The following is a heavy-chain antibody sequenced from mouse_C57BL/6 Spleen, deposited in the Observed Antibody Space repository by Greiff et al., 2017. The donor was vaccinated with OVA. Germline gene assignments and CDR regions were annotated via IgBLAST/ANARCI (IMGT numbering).Heavy chain of an antibody. J-gene: IGHJ3*01. V-gene: IGHV1-7*01. D-gene: IGHD2-4*01. CDR3: APSLYYDYDGGFAY. Sequence: QVQLQQSGAELAKPGASVKLSCKASGYTFTSYWMHWVKQRPGQGLEWIGYINPSSGYTKYNQKFQDKATLTADKSSSTAYMQLSILTYEDSAVYYCAPSLYYDYDGGFAYWGQGTLVTVSA. CDR2: INPSSGYT. CDR1: GYTFTSYW.